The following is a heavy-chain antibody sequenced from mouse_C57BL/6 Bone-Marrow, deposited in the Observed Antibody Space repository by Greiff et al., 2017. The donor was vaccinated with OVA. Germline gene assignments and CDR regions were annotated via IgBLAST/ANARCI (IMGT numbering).Heavy chain of an antibody. CDR3: ARPGITTVVATHWYFDV. V-gene: IGHV1-78*01. D-gene: IGHD1-1*01. J-gene: IGHJ1*03. CDR2: IYPRDGST. CDR1: GYTFTDHT. Sequence: VQVVESDAELVKPGASVKISCKVSGYTFTDHTIHWMKQRPEQGLEWIGYIYPRDGSTKYNEKFKGKATLTADKSSRTAYMQLNSLTSEDSAVYFCARPGITTVVATHWYFDVWGTGTTVTVSS.